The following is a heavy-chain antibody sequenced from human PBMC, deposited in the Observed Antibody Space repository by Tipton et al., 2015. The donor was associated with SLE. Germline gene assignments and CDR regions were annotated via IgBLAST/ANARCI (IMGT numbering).Heavy chain of an antibody. CDR1: GFTFSDYY. J-gene: IGHJ4*02. D-gene: IGHD3-3*01. CDR3: AGGRFLEWLPLDY. V-gene: IGHV3-11*04. Sequence: GSLRLSCAASGFTFSDYYMSWIRQAPGKGLEWVSFISSSGTTIYYADSVKGRFTISRDNTKNSLYLQMNSLRAEDTAVYYCAGGRFLEWLPLDYWGQGTLVTVSS. CDR2: ISSSGTTI.